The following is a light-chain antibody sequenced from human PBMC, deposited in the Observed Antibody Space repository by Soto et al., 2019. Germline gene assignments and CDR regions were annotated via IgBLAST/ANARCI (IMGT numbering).Light chain of an antibody. CDR3: QQYGSSLT. Sequence: EIVMTQSASTLSVSPGESATLSCRASQSVSSNLAWYQQKPGQAPRLLIYGASTRATGIPDRFSGSGSGTDFTLTISGLEPEDFAVYYCQQYGSSLTFGGGTKVDIK. V-gene: IGKV3-20*01. CDR1: QSVSSN. CDR2: GAS. J-gene: IGKJ4*01.